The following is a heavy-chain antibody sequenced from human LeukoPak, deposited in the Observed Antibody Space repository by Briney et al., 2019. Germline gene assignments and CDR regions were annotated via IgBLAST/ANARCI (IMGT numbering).Heavy chain of an antibody. D-gene: IGHD3-10*01. CDR1: GFTFDNYG. V-gene: IGHV3-23*01. CDR3: AKDRSGFGANDY. J-gene: IGHJ4*02. Sequence: PGGSLRLSCAASGFTFDNYGMNWVRQAPGKGLKWVSTVSTTGADTFYADSFKGRFTISRDNSKNTLYLQMNSLRAEDTAVYYCAKDRSGFGANDYWGQGTLVTVSS. CDR2: VSTTGADT.